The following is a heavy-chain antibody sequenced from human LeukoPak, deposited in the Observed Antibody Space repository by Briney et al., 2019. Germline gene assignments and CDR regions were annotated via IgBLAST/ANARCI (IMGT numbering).Heavy chain of an antibody. CDR3: ARVPSYDYSGSTRGSIDF. Sequence: SETLSLTCTVSGGSISSYYWSWIRQPPGKGLEWIGYIYYSGSTNYSPSLKSRVTISVDTSKNQFSLKLSSVTAADTAVYYCARVPSYDYSGSTRGSIDFWGQGTLVTVSS. J-gene: IGHJ4*02. D-gene: IGHD3-22*01. CDR1: GGSISSYY. CDR2: IYYSGST. V-gene: IGHV4-59*01.